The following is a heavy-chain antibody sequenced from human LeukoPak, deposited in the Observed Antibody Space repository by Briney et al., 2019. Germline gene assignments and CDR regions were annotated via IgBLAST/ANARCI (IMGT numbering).Heavy chain of an antibody. V-gene: IGHV1-46*01. CDR2: INPSGGST. CDR1: GYTFTSYY. D-gene: IGHD2-2*01. J-gene: IGHJ6*03. CDR3: AAPLNCSSTSCRRDYYYYMDV. Sequence: ASVKVSCKASGYTFTSYYMHWVRQAPGQGLEWMGIINPSGGSTSDAQKLQGRVTMTRDMSTSTDYMELSSLRSEDTAVYYCAAPLNCSSTSCRRDYYYYMDVWGKGTTVTVSS.